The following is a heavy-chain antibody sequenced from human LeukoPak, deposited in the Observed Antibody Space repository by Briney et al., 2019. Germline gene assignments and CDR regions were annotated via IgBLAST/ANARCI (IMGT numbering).Heavy chain of an antibody. J-gene: IGHJ4*02. CDR3: AKDKGPYYFDY. Sequence: GGSLRLSCAASGFTFSSYWMNWARQAPGKGLESVALISYDGSNKYYADSVKGRFTISRDSSKNTPYLQMNSLRPEDTAVYYCAKDKGPYYFDYWGQGTLVTVSS. CDR2: ISYDGSNK. CDR1: GFTFSSYW. V-gene: IGHV3-30*18.